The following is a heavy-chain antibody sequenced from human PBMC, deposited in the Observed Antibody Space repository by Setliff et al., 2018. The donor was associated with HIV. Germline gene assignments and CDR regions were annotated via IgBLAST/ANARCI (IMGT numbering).Heavy chain of an antibody. Sequence: ASVKVFCKASGYTFTSYGISWVRQAPGQGLEWMGWISAYNGNTNYAQKLQGRVTMTTDTSTSTAYMELRSLRSDDTAVYYCARATTVTIYYYYGTDVWGQGTTVTVSS. V-gene: IGHV1-18*01. J-gene: IGHJ6*02. CDR1: GYTFTSYG. CDR3: ARATTVTIYYYYGTDV. D-gene: IGHD4-17*01. CDR2: ISAYNGNT.